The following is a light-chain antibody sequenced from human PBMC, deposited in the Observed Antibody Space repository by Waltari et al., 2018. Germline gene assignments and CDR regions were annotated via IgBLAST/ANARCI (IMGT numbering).Light chain of an antibody. CDR3: VQSLQPPPT. J-gene: IGKJ1*01. CDR1: QSLLYSNGNNY. V-gene: IGKV2-28*01. Sequence: DIVMTQSPLSLPVTPGEPASFSCRSSQSLLYSNGNNYLDWYLQKPGQSPQLLIYLGSNRASGVPDRFSGSGSGTYFTLKISRVEAEDVGIYYFVQSLQPPPTFGQGTKVEIK. CDR2: LGS.